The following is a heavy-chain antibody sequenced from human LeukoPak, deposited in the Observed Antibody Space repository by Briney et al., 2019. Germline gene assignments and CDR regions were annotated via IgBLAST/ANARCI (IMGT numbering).Heavy chain of an antibody. V-gene: IGHV4-39*01. CDR2: VYYSGST. CDR1: GGSITTSCYY. CDR3: ASLPPNQEPDTNWYFDL. Sequence: SETLCLICTVSGGSITTSCYYWGWIRQPPGKGLELIGTVYYSGSTYYNPSLKSRVTISEDTSNNLHSLKLTAITAADTAVYYYASLPPNQEPDTNWYFDLWGRGTLVTVSS. D-gene: IGHD5-18*01. J-gene: IGHJ2*01.